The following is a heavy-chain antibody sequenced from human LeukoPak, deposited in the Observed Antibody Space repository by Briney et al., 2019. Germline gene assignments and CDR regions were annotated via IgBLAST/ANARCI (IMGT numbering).Heavy chain of an antibody. CDR1: GGSISSNNW. Sequence: SGTLSLTCAVSGGSISSNNWWSWVCQPPGKGLEWIGSIYYSGSTYYNPSLKSRVTISVDTSKNQFSLKLSSVTAADTAVYYCARGRGYYYGSSPQYDYWGQGTLVTVSS. J-gene: IGHJ4*02. CDR3: ARGRGYYYGSSPQYDY. V-gene: IGHV4-4*02. CDR2: IYYSGST. D-gene: IGHD3-10*01.